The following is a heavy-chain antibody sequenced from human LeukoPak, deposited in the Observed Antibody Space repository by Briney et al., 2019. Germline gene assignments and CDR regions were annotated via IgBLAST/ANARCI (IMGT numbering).Heavy chain of an antibody. CDR2: ISAYSGKT. V-gene: IGHV1-18*01. D-gene: IGHD2-21*01. CDR1: GYSFDKFG. CDR3: VRVGSAYGDPLEFDL. Sequence: ASVKVSCTASGYSFDKFGISWVRQAPGQGLEWMGRISAYSGKTDSAQKLQDRVTMTTDNSTSTAYLELRSLRADETAVYFCVRVGSAYGDPLEFDLWGQGTLVTVSS. J-gene: IGHJ5*02.